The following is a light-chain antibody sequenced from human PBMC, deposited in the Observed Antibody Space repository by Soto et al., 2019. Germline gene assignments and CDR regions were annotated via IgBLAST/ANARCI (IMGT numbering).Light chain of an antibody. V-gene: IGKV3-15*01. CDR2: DAS. J-gene: IGKJ1*01. CDR3: QQYNTWPRT. Sequence: EKVMTQSPATLAVSPGERSTLACRASQSVGSTLAWYQQKPGQPPRLLIYDASTRATGIPARFSGSGSGTEFTLTISSLQSGDFAVYYCQQYNTWPRTFGQGTKVDIK. CDR1: QSVGST.